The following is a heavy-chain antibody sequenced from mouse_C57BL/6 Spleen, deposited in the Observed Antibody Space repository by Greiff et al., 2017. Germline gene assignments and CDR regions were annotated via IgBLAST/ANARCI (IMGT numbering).Heavy chain of an antibody. CDR1: GYTFTDYN. J-gene: IGHJ3*01. V-gene: IGHV1-18*01. Sequence: VQLQQSGPELVKPGASVKIPCKASGYTFTDYNMDWVKQSPGKSLEWIGDINPNNGGTIYNQKFKGKATLTVDKSSSTAYMELRSLTSEDTAVYYCARFGDYDEGFAYWGQGTLVTVSA. CDR2: INPNNGGT. D-gene: IGHD2-4*01. CDR3: ARFGDYDEGFAY.